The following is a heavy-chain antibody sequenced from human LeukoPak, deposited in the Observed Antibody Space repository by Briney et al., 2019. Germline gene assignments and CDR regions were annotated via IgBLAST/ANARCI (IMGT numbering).Heavy chain of an antibody. CDR3: ARSESDYYDSSGYYRAIDY. V-gene: IGHV3-74*01. CDR1: GFTFSGYW. D-gene: IGHD3-22*01. J-gene: IGHJ4*02. Sequence: GGSLRLSCAASGFTFSGYWLHWVRQAPGKGLVWVSRINSDGISTSYADSVKGRFTISRDNAENTLYLQMNSLRAEDTAVYYCARSESDYYDSSGYYRAIDYWGQGTLVTVSS. CDR2: INSDGIST.